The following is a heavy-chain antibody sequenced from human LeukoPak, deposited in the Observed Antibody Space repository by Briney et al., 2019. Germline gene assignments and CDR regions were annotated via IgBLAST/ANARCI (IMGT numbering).Heavy chain of an antibody. Sequence: PSETLSLTCTVSGGSISSYYWGWIRQPPGKGLEWIGSIYYSGSTYYNPSLKSRVTISVDTSKNQFSLKLSSVTAADTAVYYCARDPPPYCGGDCYSGYWGQGTLVTVSS. CDR1: GGSISSYY. V-gene: IGHV4-39*07. CDR3: ARDPPPYCGGDCYSGY. CDR2: IYYSGST. D-gene: IGHD2-21*02. J-gene: IGHJ4*02.